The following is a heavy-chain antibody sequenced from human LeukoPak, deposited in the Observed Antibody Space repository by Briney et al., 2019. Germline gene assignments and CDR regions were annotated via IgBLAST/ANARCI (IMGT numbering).Heavy chain of an antibody. J-gene: IGHJ4*02. CDR1: GGSITSSSYY. V-gene: IGHV4-39*01. Sequence: SGTLSLTCTVSGGSITSSSYYWGWIRQPPGKGLEWIGSIYHSGSTYYNPSLKSRVTISVDTSKNQFSLKLSSVTAADAAVYYCLRDGYPFDYWGQGTLVTVSS. CDR3: LRDGYPFDY. D-gene: IGHD5-24*01. CDR2: IYHSGST.